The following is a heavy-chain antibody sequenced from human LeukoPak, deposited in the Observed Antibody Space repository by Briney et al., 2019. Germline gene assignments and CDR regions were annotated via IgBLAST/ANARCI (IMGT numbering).Heavy chain of an antibody. CDR3: ARGPSYDSSGYYLNY. D-gene: IGHD3-22*01. CDR2: IYYSGST. V-gene: IGHV4-30-4*01. Sequence: PSETLSLTCTVSGGSISSGDYYWSWIRQPPGKGLEWIGYIYYSGSTYYNPSLKSRVTISLDTSKNQFSLKLSSVTAADTAVYYCARGPSYDSSGYYLNYWGQGTLVTVSS. J-gene: IGHJ4*02. CDR1: GGSISSGDYY.